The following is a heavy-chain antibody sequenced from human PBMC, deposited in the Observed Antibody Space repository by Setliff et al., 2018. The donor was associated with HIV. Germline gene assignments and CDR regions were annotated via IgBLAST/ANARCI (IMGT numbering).Heavy chain of an antibody. D-gene: IGHD3-22*01. CDR2: IYSNGSN. Sequence: SETLSLTCAVSGGSITSGSHYWTWIRQPAGKGLEWLGHIYSNGSNNYNPSLKSRVTISGDTSKNQFSLKLNSVTAADTAVYFCARFAYYSDSGGYYHHWGQGALVTVSS. CDR3: ARFAYYSDSGGYYHH. CDR1: GGSITSGSHY. J-gene: IGHJ4*02. V-gene: IGHV4-61*09.